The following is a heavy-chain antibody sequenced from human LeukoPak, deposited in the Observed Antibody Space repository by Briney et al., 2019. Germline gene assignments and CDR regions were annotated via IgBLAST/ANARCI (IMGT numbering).Heavy chain of an antibody. CDR3: ARYVYGGNSDWYFDL. Sequence: PSETLSLTCTVSGGSISSYYWSWIRQPPGKGREWIGYIYYTGNSNYNPSLKSRVTISVDTSKNQFSLKLRSVTAADTAMYYCARYVYGGNSDWYFDLWGRGTLVTVSS. CDR2: IYYTGNS. J-gene: IGHJ2*01. CDR1: GGSISSYY. V-gene: IGHV4-59*08. D-gene: IGHD4-23*01.